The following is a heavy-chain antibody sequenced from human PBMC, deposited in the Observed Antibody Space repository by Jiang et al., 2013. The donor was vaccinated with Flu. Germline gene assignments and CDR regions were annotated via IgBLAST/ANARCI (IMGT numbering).Heavy chain of an antibody. V-gene: IGHV3-30*02. J-gene: IGHJ4*02. D-gene: IGHD3-10*01. CDR3: ANSLGEIPPDY. Sequence: FTISRDNSKNTLYLQMNSLRAEDTAVYYGANSLGEIPPDYWGQGTLVTVSS.